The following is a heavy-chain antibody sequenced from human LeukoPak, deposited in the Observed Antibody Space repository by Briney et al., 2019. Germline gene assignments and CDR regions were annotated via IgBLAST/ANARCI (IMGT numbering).Heavy chain of an antibody. D-gene: IGHD2-21*02. CDR2: IYSGGST. V-gene: IGHV3-66*02. J-gene: IGHJ6*02. CDR3: ARDRLVTAIRYYYYGMDV. Sequence: GGSLRLSCAASGFTVSSNYMSWVSQAPGKGLEWVSVIYSGGSTYYADSVKGRFTISRDNSKNTLYLQMNSLRAEDTAVYYCARDRLVTAIRYYYYGMDVWGQGTTVTVSS. CDR1: GFTVSSNY.